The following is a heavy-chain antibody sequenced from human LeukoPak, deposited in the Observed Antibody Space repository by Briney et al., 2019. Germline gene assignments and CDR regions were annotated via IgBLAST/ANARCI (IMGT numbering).Heavy chain of an antibody. D-gene: IGHD6-25*01. V-gene: IGHV3-23*01. Sequence: GGSLRLSCAASGFTFSNYVMSWVRQAPGKGLEWVSVISHSGGSTYYADSVKGRFTISRDNSKNTLYLQMSSLRADDTAVYYCARRTYSSDQYFFDCWGQGTLVTVSS. CDR2: ISHSGGST. J-gene: IGHJ4*02. CDR3: ARRTYSSDQYFFDC. CDR1: GFTFSNYV.